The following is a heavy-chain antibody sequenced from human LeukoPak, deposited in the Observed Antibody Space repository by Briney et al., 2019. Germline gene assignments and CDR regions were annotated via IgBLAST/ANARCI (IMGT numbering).Heavy chain of an antibody. Sequence: GASVKVSCKTSGYTFTNCGITWVRQAPGQGLEWVVWISANNGETNYAQKVQGRVTVTTDTSTSTAYMELRSLRSDDTAVYYCARESRGSTSCYDYWGQGTLVTVSS. CDR2: ISANNGET. CDR3: ARESRGSTSCYDY. J-gene: IGHJ4*02. D-gene: IGHD2-2*01. CDR1: GYTFTNCG. V-gene: IGHV1-18*01.